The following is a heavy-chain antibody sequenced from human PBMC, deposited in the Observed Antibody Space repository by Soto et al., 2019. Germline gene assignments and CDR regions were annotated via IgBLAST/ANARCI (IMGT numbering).Heavy chain of an antibody. V-gene: IGHV3-7*03. CDR1: GFTFSSYW. Sequence: GGSLRLSCAASGFTFSSYWMSWVRQAPGKGLEWVANIKQDGSEKYYVDSVKGRFTISRDNAKNSLYLQMNSLRAEDTAVYYCAKDGGGGYDWGGYYFDYWGQGTLVTVSS. CDR3: AKDGGGGYDWGGYYFDY. J-gene: IGHJ4*02. CDR2: IKQDGSEK. D-gene: IGHD5-12*01.